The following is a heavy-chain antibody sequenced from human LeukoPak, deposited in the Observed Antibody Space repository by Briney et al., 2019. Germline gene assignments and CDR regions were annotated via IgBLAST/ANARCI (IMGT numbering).Heavy chain of an antibody. CDR1: GGSISSGSYY. Sequence: SETLSLTCTVSGGSISSGSYYWSWIRQPAGKGLEWIGRIYTSGSTNYNPSLKSRVTISVDTSKNQFSLKLSSVTAADTAVYYCARDRTTVPWFDPWGQGTLVTVSS. CDR2: IYTSGST. D-gene: IGHD4-11*01. CDR3: ARDRTTVPWFDP. J-gene: IGHJ5*02. V-gene: IGHV4-61*02.